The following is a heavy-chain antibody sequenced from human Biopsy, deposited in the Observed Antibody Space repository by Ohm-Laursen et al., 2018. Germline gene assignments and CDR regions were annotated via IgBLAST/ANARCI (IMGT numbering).Heavy chain of an antibody. Sequence: SETLSLTCAVYGGSFNGYFWSWIRQPPGKGLGWIGDITQSGSTNYSPSLKSRVTISVDTAKKQFSLSLRSVTAADTAVYYCARVPLPGIGAAYQGRFLYGMDVWGQGTTDSVSS. J-gene: IGHJ6*02. CDR2: ITQSGST. CDR3: ARVPLPGIGAAYQGRFLYGMDV. CDR1: GGSFNGYF. D-gene: IGHD6-13*01. V-gene: IGHV4-34*01.